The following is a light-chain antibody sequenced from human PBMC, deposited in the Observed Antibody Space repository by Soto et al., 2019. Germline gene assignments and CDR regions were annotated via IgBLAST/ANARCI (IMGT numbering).Light chain of an antibody. J-gene: IGKJ5*01. CDR1: QSFRGL. CDR2: DAY. V-gene: IGKV3-11*01. CDR3: QQRHMWPIT. Sequence: EVVLTHSPFTLSLSPGERATLSFMASQSFRGLLAWYQQKPGQAPRLLIYDAYNRATGIPPRFSGSGSGTDFTLTISSLEPEDSAVYYCQQRHMWPITFGQGTRLEIK.